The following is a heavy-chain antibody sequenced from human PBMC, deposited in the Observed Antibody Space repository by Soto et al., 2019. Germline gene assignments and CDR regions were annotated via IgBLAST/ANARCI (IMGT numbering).Heavy chain of an antibody. CDR3: AKDEPYSTRDYGMDV. D-gene: IGHD6-13*01. V-gene: IGHV3-23*01. CDR1: GFTFSSFA. J-gene: IGHJ6*02. Sequence: GGSLRLSCAASGFTFSSFAMSWVRQAPGKGLDWVSAISGSGGSTYSADSVKGRFTISRDNSKNTLYLQMSSLRAEDTAVYYCAKDEPYSTRDYGMDVWGQGTTVTVSS. CDR2: ISGSGGST.